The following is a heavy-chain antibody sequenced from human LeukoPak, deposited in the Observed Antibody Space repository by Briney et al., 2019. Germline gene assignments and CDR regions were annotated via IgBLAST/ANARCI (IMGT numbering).Heavy chain of an antibody. CDR1: GYTFTGYY. V-gene: IGHV1-2*02. Sequence: ASVKVSCKASGYTFTGYYMHWVRQAPGQGLEWVGWINPNSGGTNYAQKFQGRVTKTRDTSISTAYMELSRLRSDDTAVYYCARDLNPYWGLNDAFDIWGQGTMVTVSS. CDR2: INPNSGGT. CDR3: ARDLNPYWGLNDAFDI. J-gene: IGHJ3*02. D-gene: IGHD2-21*02.